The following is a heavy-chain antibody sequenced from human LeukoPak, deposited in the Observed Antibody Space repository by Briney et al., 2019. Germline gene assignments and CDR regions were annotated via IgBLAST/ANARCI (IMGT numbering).Heavy chain of an antibody. CDR1: GFTFSTYA. V-gene: IGHV3-30-3*01. CDR3: AREILTGYAFDI. Sequence: GRSLRLSCAASGFTFSTYAMHWVRQAPGKGLEGVAFISYDGTNKYCADSVKGRFTISRDNSQNTLYLQMNSLRAEDTALYYCAREILTGYAFDIWGQGTMVTVSS. CDR2: ISYDGTNK. J-gene: IGHJ3*02. D-gene: IGHD1-14*01.